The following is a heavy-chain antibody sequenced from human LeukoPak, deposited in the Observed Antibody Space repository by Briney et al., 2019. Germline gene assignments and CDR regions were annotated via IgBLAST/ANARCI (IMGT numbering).Heavy chain of an antibody. CDR1: GFTFSDYY. V-gene: IGHV3-11*06. D-gene: IGHD7-27*01. CDR3: ARDRLGAGSFDI. J-gene: IGHJ3*02. CDR2: ISGSSSYT. Sequence: KSGGSLRLSCAASGFTFSDYYMSWIRQAPGKGLEWVTYISGSSSYTNYADSVKGRFTISRDNAKNSLYLQMNSLRDEDTAVYYCARDRLGAGSFDIWGQGTMVTVSS.